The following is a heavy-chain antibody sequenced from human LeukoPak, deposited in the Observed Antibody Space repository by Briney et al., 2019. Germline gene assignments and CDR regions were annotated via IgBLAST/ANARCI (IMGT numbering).Heavy chain of an antibody. CDR1: GGSFSGYY. V-gene: IGHV4-34*01. CDR3: ARESPLFDY. Sequence: PSETLSLTCAVYGGSFSGYYWSWIRQPPGKGLEWIGEINHSGSTNYNPSLKSRVTISVDTSKNQFSLKLSSVTDADTAVYYCARESPLFDYRGQGTLVTVSS. J-gene: IGHJ4*02. CDR2: INHSGST.